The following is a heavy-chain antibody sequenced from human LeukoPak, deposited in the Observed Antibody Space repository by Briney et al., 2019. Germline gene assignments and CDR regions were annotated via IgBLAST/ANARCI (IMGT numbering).Heavy chain of an antibody. Sequence: SETLSLTCAVYGGSFSGYYWSWIRQPPGKGLEWIGEINHSGSNNYNPSLKSRVTISVDTSKNQFSLKLSSVTAADTAVYYCARGRNHYYYYGMDVWGQGTTVTVSS. V-gene: IGHV4-34*01. CDR1: GGSFSGYY. CDR3: ARGRNHYYYYGMDV. CDR2: INHSGSN. J-gene: IGHJ6*02.